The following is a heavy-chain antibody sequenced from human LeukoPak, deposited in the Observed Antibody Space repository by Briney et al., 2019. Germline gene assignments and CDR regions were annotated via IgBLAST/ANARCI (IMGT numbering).Heavy chain of an antibody. J-gene: IGHJ4*02. CDR2: IIPLFGTA. V-gene: IGHV1-69*13. D-gene: IGHD3-10*01. Sequence: SVKGSCKASRGTLRSYAISWVRQAPGQRLECVGKIIPLFGTANYAQKFQSRVSPTPQESTSTAHTERSSPRYEDTPAYYSVRVRGSGINFDYSGEGALFTVSS. CDR3: VRVRGSGINFDY. CDR1: RGTLRSYA.